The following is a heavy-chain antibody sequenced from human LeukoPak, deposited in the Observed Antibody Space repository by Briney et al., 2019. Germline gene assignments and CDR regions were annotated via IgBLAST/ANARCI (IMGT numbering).Heavy chain of an antibody. V-gene: IGHV4-59*02. D-gene: IGHD2-2*01. CDR2: VYYSGST. CDR1: GGSVSNYY. CDR3: ARGQLLLYYFDY. Sequence: SETLSLTCTVSGGSVSNYYWSWIRQPPGKGLEYIGHVYYSGSTDYNPSLKSRLAISVDNSMNQFSLKLSSVTAADTAVYYCARGQLLLYYFDYWGQGTLVTVSS. J-gene: IGHJ4*02.